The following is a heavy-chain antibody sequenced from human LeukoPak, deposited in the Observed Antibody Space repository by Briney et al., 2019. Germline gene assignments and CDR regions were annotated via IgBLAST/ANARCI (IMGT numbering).Heavy chain of an antibody. CDR3: AKDLGGYPDAFDI. J-gene: IGHJ3*02. Sequence: GGSLRLSCAASGFTFDDYAMSWVRQAPGKGLEWVSAISGSGGSTYYADSVKGRFTISRDNSKNTLYLQMNSLRAEDTAVYYCAKDLGGYPDAFDIWGQGTMVTVSS. V-gene: IGHV3-23*01. D-gene: IGHD3-16*02. CDR1: GFTFDDYA. CDR2: ISGSGGST.